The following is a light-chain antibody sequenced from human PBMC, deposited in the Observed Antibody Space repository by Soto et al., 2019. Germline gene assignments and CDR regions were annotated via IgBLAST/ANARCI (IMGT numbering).Light chain of an antibody. CDR3: QQANSFPPT. CDR2: AAS. V-gene: IGKV1-12*01. CDR1: QGISSY. Sequence: IQFTQSPSSLSASVGDRVTITCRASQGISSYLAWYQQKPGKAPKLLIYAASSLQSGVPSRFSGSGSGTDFTLTISSLQPEDFATYYCQQANSFPPTFGQGTRLE. J-gene: IGKJ5*01.